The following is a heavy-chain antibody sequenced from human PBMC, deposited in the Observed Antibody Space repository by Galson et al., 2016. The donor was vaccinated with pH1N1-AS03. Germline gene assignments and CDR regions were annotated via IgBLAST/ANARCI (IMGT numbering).Heavy chain of an antibody. V-gene: IGHV3-30*01. D-gene: IGHD6-13*01. CDR1: GVIVSTYA. CDR2: ISHDGRNK. CDR3: ARDSVSGGTYYYGMDV. J-gene: IGHJ6*02. Sequence: SLRLSCAASGVIVSTYAMHWVRQAPGKGLEWLAVISHDGRNKYYADSVKGRITISRDNSKNTLFVQMDSPRVEDTAVYYCARDSVSGGTYYYGMDVWGQGTTVTVSS.